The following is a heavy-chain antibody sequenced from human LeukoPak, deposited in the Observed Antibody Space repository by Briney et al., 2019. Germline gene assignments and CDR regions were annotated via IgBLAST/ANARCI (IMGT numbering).Heavy chain of an antibody. D-gene: IGHD6-19*01. CDR3: ATDGQSSGWYGFDY. Sequence: GESLRLSCAASGFQFSTYSMNWVRQAPGKGLEWVASITSPVGHIYYADSLKGRITISRDNAESSLYLQMHSLRADDTAVYYCATDGQSSGWYGFDYWGQGTLVTVSS. J-gene: IGHJ4*02. V-gene: IGHV3-21*01. CDR2: ITSPVGHI. CDR1: GFQFSTYS.